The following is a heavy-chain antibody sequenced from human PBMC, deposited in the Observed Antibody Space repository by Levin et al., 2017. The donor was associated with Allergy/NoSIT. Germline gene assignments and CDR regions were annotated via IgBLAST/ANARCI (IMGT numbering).Heavy chain of an antibody. D-gene: IGHD3-16*01. Sequence: PGGSLRLSCSASGFTFSSYAMHWVRQAPGKGLEYVSAISSNGGSTYYADSVKGRFTISRDNSKNTLYLQMSSLRAEDTAVYYCVKDRAPWGGFWGGFGYWGQGTLVTVSS. V-gene: IGHV3-64D*06. CDR2: ISSNGGST. J-gene: IGHJ4*02. CDR1: GFTFSSYA. CDR3: VKDRAPWGGFWGGFGY.